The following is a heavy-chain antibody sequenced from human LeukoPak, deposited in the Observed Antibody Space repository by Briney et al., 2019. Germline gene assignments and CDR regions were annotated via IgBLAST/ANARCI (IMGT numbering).Heavy chain of an antibody. Sequence: SETLSLTCVVSGGSISSGGYSWSWIRQAPGKGLEWIGYIYYSGSTYYNPSLKSRLTMSVDTSQIQFSLKLSSVTAADTAVYYCARDENGYVWGSFRAWGQGTLVTVSS. D-gene: IGHD3-16*02. CDR3: ARDENGYVWGSFRA. V-gene: IGHV4-30-4*07. CDR2: IYYSGST. CDR1: GGSISSGGYS. J-gene: IGHJ5*02.